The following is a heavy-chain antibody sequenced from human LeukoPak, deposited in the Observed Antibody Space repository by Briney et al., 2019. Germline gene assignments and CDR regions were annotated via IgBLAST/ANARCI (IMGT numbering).Heavy chain of an antibody. Sequence: PSETLSLTCTVSGGSIGSYYWSWIRQPAGKGLEWIGRIHSSTSKNYNPSIKSRVTMSLDTSKNRSSLKVDSVTAADTAIYYCAREAVDYGSGSLDYWGQGTLVAVSS. V-gene: IGHV4-4*07. D-gene: IGHD3-10*01. J-gene: IGHJ4*02. CDR1: GGSIGSYY. CDR2: IHSSTSK. CDR3: AREAVDYGSGSLDY.